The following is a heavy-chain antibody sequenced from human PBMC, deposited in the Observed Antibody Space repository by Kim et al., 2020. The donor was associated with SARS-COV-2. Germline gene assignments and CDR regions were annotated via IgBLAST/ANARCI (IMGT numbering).Heavy chain of an antibody. CDR2: ISYDGSNK. CDR3: ASIPLIAAAGHFDY. D-gene: IGHD6-13*01. V-gene: IGHV3-30*04. CDR1: GFTFSSYA. J-gene: IGHJ4*02. Sequence: GGSLRLSCAASGFTFSSYAMHWVRQAPGKGLEWVAVISYDGSNKYYADSVKGRFTISRDNSKNTLYLQMNSLRAEDTAVYYCASIPLIAAAGHFDYWGQGTLVTVSS.